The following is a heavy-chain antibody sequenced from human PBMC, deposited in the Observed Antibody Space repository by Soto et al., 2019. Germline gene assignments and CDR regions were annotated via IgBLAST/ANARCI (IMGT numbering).Heavy chain of an antibody. D-gene: IGHD3-10*01. CDR3: ARVGFGELLAHGMDV. V-gene: IGHV4-30-4*01. J-gene: IGHJ6*02. CDR2: IYYSGST. CDR1: GGSISSGDYS. Sequence: QVQLQESGPGLVKPSPTRSLNCTFSGGSISSGDYSWSWIRQPPGKGLTWIGYIYYSGSTSYNPTLNRRGRIPGDTPKSQCCGELGSVTAADTAVYYCARVGFGELLAHGMDVWGQGTTVTVSS.